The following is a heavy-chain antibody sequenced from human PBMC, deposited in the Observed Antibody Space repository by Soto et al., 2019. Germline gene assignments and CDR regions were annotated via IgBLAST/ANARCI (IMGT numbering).Heavy chain of an antibody. CDR1: GFTFSRCR. D-gene: IGHD3-10*01. V-gene: IGHV3-21*01. Sequence: VGSLGLSCAASGFTFSRCRINWVRQAPGKGLEWVSSISSSSSYIYYADSVKGRFTISRDNAKNSLYLQMNSLRAEDTAVYYCERDGLRVRGVKYNCSDPWGQGPLVTVSS. CDR3: ERDGLRVRGVKYNCSDP. CDR2: ISSSSSYI. J-gene: IGHJ5*02.